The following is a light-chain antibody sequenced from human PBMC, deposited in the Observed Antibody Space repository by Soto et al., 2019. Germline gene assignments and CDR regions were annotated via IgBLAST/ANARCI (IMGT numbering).Light chain of an antibody. CDR3: QQYHEWPLT. CDR2: GAS. Sequence: EIVMTQFPATLSVSPGERASLSCRASQSVRTNLAWYQQKPGQPPRLLMYGASTRATGMPASFSGSGSGTEFILTISSLQSEDFAVYYCQQYHEWPLTFGGGTKVEIK. J-gene: IGKJ4*01. V-gene: IGKV3-15*01. CDR1: QSVRTN.